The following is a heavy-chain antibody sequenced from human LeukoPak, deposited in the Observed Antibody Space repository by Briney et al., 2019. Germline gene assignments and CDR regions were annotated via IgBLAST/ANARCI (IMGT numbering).Heavy chain of an antibody. D-gene: IGHD5-24*01. CDR1: GYTFSDYY. Sequence: SVKVSCTASGYTFSDYYIHWLRQAPGQGLEWMGGIIPIFGTANYAQKFQGRVTITADKSTSTAYMELSSLRSEDTAVYYCARGEMATMGYWGQGTLVTVSS. CDR2: IIPIFGTA. J-gene: IGHJ4*02. V-gene: IGHV1-69*06. CDR3: ARGEMATMGY.